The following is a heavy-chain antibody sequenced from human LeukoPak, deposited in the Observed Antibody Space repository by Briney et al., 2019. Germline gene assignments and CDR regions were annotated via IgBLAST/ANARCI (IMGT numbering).Heavy chain of an antibody. Sequence: GESLKISCVASGFTFSSYWMHWVRQAPGKGLVWVSRINSDGSSTTYADSVKGRFTISRDNAENTLYLQMNSLRAEDTAMYYCARQYSYDSSGYYPWDYWGQGTLVTVSS. V-gene: IGHV3-74*01. CDR1: GFTFSSYW. D-gene: IGHD3-22*01. J-gene: IGHJ4*02. CDR2: INSDGSST. CDR3: ARQYSYDSSGYYPWDY.